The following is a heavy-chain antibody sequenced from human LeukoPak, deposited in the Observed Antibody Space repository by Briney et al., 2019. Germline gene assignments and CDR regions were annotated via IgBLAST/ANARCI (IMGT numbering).Heavy chain of an antibody. J-gene: IGHJ4*02. CDR2: INSDGSST. D-gene: IGHD1-26*01. V-gene: IGHV3-74*01. Sequence: PGGSLRLSCAASGFPFSSYWMHWVRQAPGKGLVWVSCINSDGSSTNYADSVKGRFTISTDNAKNTVFLQMNSLRPEDRAVYCCARSRLVGAHDYWGQGTLVTVSS. CDR3: ARSRLVGAHDY. CDR1: GFPFSSYW.